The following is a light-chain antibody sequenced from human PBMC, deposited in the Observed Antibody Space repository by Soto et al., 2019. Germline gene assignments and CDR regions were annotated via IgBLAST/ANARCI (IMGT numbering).Light chain of an antibody. CDR3: PSYASSMSSL. CDR2: GNS. Sequence: QSVLTQPPSVSGAPGQRVTISCTESSSNIGAGYDVHWYQQLPGTAPKLLIYGNSNRPSGVPDRFSGSKSGTSASLAITGLQAEDEADYYCPSYASSMSSLFGGGTKLTVL. V-gene: IGLV1-40*01. CDR1: SSNIGAGYD. J-gene: IGLJ3*02.